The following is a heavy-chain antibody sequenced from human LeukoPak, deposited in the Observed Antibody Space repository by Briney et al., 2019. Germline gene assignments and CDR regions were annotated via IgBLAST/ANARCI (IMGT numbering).Heavy chain of an antibody. V-gene: IGHV3-30*18. CDR2: ISYDGSNK. D-gene: IGHD2-15*01. Sequence: GGSLRLSCAASGFTFSSYAMHWVRQAPGKGLEWVAVISYDGSNKYYADSVKGRFTISRDNSKTTLYLQMNSLRAEDTAVYYCAKDMSVVAAILFLFDYWGQGTLVTVSS. J-gene: IGHJ4*02. CDR3: AKDMSVVAAILFLFDY. CDR1: GFTFSSYA.